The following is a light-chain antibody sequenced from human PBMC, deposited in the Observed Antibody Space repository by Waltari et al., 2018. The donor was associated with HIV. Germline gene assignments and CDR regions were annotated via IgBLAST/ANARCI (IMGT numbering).Light chain of an antibody. Sequence: QSGLRQPPSTSRPPGQRVVISCSGSSSNVGKNYVSWFQQLPGAAPRLLIYRNDRRPSGVPDRFTVAKSGTSASLVISGLRSDDEADYFCASWDDALSSWLFGGGTKLTVL. CDR1: SSNVGKNY. J-gene: IGLJ6*01. V-gene: IGLV1-47*01. CDR2: RND. CDR3: ASWDDALSSWL.